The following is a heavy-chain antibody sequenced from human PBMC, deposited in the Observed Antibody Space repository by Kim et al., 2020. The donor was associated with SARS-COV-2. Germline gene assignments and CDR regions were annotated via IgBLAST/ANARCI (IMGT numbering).Heavy chain of an antibody. Sequence: SETLSLTCSVSGGSVSSGSYYWSWIRQPPGKGLEWIGYIYYSGSTNYNTSLKSRVTISVDTSKNQFSLKLNSVTAADTAVYYCARRTPNYFGSGSYYYFDFWGQGTLVTVSS. J-gene: IGHJ4*02. V-gene: IGHV4-61*01. D-gene: IGHD3-10*01. CDR1: GGSVSSGSYY. CDR2: IYYSGST. CDR3: ARRTPNYFGSGSYYYFDF.